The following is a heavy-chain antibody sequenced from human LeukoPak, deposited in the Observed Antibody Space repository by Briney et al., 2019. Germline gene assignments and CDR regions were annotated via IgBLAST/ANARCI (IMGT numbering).Heavy chain of an antibody. Sequence: SETLSLTCAVYGGSFSGYYWSWIRQPPGKGLEWIGEINHSGSTNYNPSLKSRVTISVDTSKNQFSLKLSSVTAADTAVYYCARDSSSYSYYYYMDVWAKGTRVTVSS. V-gene: IGHV4-34*01. CDR1: GGSFSGYY. CDR3: ARDSSSYSYYYYMDV. CDR2: INHSGST. D-gene: IGHD6-13*01. J-gene: IGHJ6*03.